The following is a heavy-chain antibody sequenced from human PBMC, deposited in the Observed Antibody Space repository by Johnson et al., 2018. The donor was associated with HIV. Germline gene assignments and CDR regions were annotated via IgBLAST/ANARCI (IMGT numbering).Heavy chain of an antibody. CDR2: ISWNSGST. J-gene: IGHJ3*02. V-gene: IGHV3-9*01. D-gene: IGHD1-7*01. CDR1: GFTFDDYA. Sequence: VQLVESGGGVVQPGRSLRLSCAASGFTFDDYAMHWVRQAPGQGLEWVSGISWNSGSTGYADSVKGRFTISRDNAKNSLYLQMNSLSAEDTAVFYCARERNYGTHAAFDIWGQGTMVTVSS. CDR3: ARERNYGTHAAFDI.